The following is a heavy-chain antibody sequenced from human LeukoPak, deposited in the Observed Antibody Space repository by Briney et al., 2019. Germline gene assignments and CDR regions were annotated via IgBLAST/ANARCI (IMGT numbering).Heavy chain of an antibody. D-gene: IGHD4-17*01. CDR2: IYTSGST. J-gene: IGHJ4*02. V-gene: IGHV4-59*10. Sequence: SETLSLTCAVYGGSFSGYYWSWIRQPPGKGLEWIGRIYTSGSTNYNPSLKSRVTMSVDTSKNQFSLKLSSVTAADTAVYYCASTPTVEGGYFDYWGQGTLVTVSS. CDR1: GGSFSGYY. CDR3: ASTPTVEGGYFDY.